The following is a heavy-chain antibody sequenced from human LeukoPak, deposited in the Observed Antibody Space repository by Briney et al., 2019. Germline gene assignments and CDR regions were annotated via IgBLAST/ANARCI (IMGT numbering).Heavy chain of an antibody. Sequence: RASVKVSCKASGYTFTSYGISWVRQAPGQGLEWMGWISAYNGNTNYAQKLQGRVTMTTDTSTSTAYLELRSLRSDDTAVYYCARDRAYRYSTVWDFDYWGQGTLVTVSS. D-gene: IGHD6-19*01. CDR1: GYTFTSYG. J-gene: IGHJ4*02. V-gene: IGHV1-18*01. CDR3: ARDRAYRYSTVWDFDY. CDR2: ISAYNGNT.